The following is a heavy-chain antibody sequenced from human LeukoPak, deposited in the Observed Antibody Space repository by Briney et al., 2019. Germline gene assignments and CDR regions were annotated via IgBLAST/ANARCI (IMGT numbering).Heavy chain of an antibody. Sequence: GGSLRLSCVASGFTFKSYAMRSVRQAPGKGLERVSVIYSGGSTYYADSVRGRFTISRDNSRNTLYLQMNSLRAEDTAVYYCASTLLYGEGYFDLWGRGTLVTVSS. D-gene: IGHD4-17*01. CDR2: IYSGGST. J-gene: IGHJ2*01. V-gene: IGHV3-53*01. CDR1: GFTFKSYA. CDR3: ASTLLYGEGYFDL.